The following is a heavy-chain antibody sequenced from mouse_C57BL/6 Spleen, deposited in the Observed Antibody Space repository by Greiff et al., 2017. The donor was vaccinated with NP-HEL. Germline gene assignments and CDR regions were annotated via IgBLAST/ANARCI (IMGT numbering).Heavy chain of an antibody. CDR2: IYPGSGST. J-gene: IGHJ3*01. V-gene: IGHV1-55*01. Sequence: QVQLQQPGAELVKPGASVKMSCKASGYTFTSYWITWVKQRPGQGLEWIGDIYPGSGSTTYNEKFKSKATLTVHTSSSTAYMQLSSLTSADSAFDYCASNLLSLRGLFAYWGQGTLVTVSA. CDR3: ASNLLSLRGLFAY. CDR1: GYTFTSYW. D-gene: IGHD2-1*01.